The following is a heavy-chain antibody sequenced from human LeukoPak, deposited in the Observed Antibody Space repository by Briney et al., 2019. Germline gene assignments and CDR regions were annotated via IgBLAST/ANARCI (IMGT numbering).Heavy chain of an antibody. D-gene: IGHD3-22*01. Sequence: SETLSLTCIVSGYSISSDYFWGLVRQPPGKGLEWIGSASYSGSPYCNPSLKSRVTTSVDTSKNQFSLKLSSVTAADTAVYYCARKDYYDSSGYYYDYWGQGTLVTVSS. CDR2: ASYSGSP. J-gene: IGHJ4*02. CDR1: GYSISSDYF. CDR3: ARKDYYDSSGYYYDY. V-gene: IGHV4-38-2*02.